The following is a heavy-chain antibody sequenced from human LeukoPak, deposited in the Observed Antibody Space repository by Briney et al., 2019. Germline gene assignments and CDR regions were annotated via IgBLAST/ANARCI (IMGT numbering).Heavy chain of an antibody. D-gene: IGHD4-23*01. V-gene: IGHV3-21*01. CDR3: ARGSPPRGWELGDY. Sequence: GGSLRLSCAGSGFSLKSYSLTWVRQAPGKGLEWVSSISSTSAYIHYADSVKGRFTISRDNVDNVVYLEMNSLGAEDTATYYCARGSPPRGWELGDYWGQGTLVTVSS. J-gene: IGHJ4*02. CDR2: ISSTSAYI. CDR1: GFSLKSYS.